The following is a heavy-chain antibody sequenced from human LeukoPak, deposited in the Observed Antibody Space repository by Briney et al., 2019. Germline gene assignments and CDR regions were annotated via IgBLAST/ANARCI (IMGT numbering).Heavy chain of an antibody. Sequence: SETLSLTCTVSGGSISSYYWSWIRQPPGKGLEWIGYIYYSGSTNYNPSLKSRVTISVDTSKNQFSLKLSSVTAADTAVYYCARESLLLDYYYMDVWGKGTTVTVSS. CDR2: IYYSGST. V-gene: IGHV4-59*01. CDR3: ARESLLLDYYYMDV. J-gene: IGHJ6*03. D-gene: IGHD3-3*01. CDR1: GGSISSYY.